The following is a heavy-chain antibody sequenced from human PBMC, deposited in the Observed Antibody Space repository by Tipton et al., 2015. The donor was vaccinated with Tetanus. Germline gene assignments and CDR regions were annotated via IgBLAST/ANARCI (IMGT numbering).Heavy chain of an antibody. CDR1: GSSMSSSY. V-gene: IGHV4-4*07. Sequence: TLSLTCSVSGSSMSSSYWTWIRQSAGKALEWIGRIYGSGSTIYNPSLKSRVAMSMDTSRNQFSLTLTSVTVADTAVYYCARVLRYSTIGGWDDAFDIWGQGTMVSVSS. J-gene: IGHJ3*02. CDR3: ARVLRYSTIGGWDDAFDI. D-gene: IGHD2-8*01. CDR2: IYGSGST.